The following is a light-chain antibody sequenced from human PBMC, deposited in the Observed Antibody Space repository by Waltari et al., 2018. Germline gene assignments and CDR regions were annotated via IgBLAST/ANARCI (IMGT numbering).Light chain of an antibody. CDR1: SSDVGNYNL. V-gene: IGLV2-23*01. CDR2: DDN. J-gene: IGLJ3*02. Sequence: QSALTQPASVSGSPGQSITISCTGTSSDVGNYNLVSWYQQYPGKAPKVMLLDDNRRPSGVCVRVSGSKSGNTASLTISGVQAEDEADYYCCSYAGSYTWVFGGGTKLTVL. CDR3: CSYAGSYTWV.